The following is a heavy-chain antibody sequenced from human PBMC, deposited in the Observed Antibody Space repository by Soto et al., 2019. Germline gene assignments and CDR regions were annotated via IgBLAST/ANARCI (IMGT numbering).Heavy chain of an antibody. CDR2: INHSGST. V-gene: IGHV4-34*01. Sequence: SETLSLTCAVYGGSFSGYYWSWIRQPPGKGLEWIGEINHSGSTNYSPSLKSRVTISVDTSKNQFSLKLSSVTAADTAVYYCARDSEVGASGGLDVWGQGATVTVSS. J-gene: IGHJ6*02. D-gene: IGHD1-26*01. CDR1: GGSFSGYY. CDR3: ARDSEVGASGGLDV.